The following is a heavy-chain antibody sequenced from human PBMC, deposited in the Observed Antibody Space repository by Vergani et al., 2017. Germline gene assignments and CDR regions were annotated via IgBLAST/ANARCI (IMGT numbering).Heavy chain of an antibody. Sequence: VQLVESGGGVVQPGRSLRLSCAASGFTFSSYAMHWVRQAPGKGLEWVSLISWDGGSTYYADSVKGRFNISRDNSKNSLYLQMNSLRTEDTALYYCAKAGSGSYYPDYWGQGTLVTVSS. CDR2: ISWDGGST. CDR3: AKAGSGSYYPDY. J-gene: IGHJ4*02. V-gene: IGHV3-43*01. D-gene: IGHD1-26*01. CDR1: GFTFSSYA.